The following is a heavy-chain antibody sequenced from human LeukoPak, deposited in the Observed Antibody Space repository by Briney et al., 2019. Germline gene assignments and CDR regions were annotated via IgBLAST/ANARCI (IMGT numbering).Heavy chain of an antibody. CDR3: AKDMTPFFYGSGRDYFDY. CDR2: IRYDGSNK. CDR1: GFTFSSYG. Sequence: GGSLRLSCAASGFTFSSYGMHWVRQAPGKGLEGVAFIRYDGSNKYYADSVKGRFTISRDNSKNTLYLQMNSLRAEDTAVYYCAKDMTPFFYGSGRDYFDYWGQGTLVTVSS. D-gene: IGHD3-10*01. J-gene: IGHJ4*02. V-gene: IGHV3-30*02.